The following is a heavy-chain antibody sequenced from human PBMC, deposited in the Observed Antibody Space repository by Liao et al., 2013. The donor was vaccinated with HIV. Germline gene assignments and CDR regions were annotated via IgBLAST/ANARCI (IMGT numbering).Heavy chain of an antibody. Sequence: QVQLQESGPGLVKPSQTLSLTCTVSGGSISSGSYYWSWIRQPAGKGLEWIGRIYTSGSTNYNPSLKSRVTISVDTSKNQFSLKLSSVTAADTAVYYCASTYDFWSGYFGWYFDLWGRGHPGHCLL. CDR3: ASTYDFWSGYFGWYFDL. CDR2: IYTSGST. J-gene: IGHJ2*01. CDR1: GGSISSGSYY. V-gene: IGHV4-61*02. D-gene: IGHD3-3*01.